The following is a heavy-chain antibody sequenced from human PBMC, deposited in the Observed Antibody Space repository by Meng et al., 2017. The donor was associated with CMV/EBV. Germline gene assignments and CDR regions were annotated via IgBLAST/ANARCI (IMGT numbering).Heavy chain of an antibody. J-gene: IGHJ4*02. Sequence: GESLKISCAASGFTFSSYWMSWVRPAPGKGPEWVANIKQDGSEKYYVDSVKGRFTISRDNAKNSLYLQMNSLRAEDTAVYYCARGVKSGYSGYDLAVYYFDYWGQGTLVTVSS. D-gene: IGHD5-12*01. CDR3: ARGVKSGYSGYDLAVYYFDY. CDR2: IKQDGSEK. CDR1: GFTFSSYW. V-gene: IGHV3-7*01.